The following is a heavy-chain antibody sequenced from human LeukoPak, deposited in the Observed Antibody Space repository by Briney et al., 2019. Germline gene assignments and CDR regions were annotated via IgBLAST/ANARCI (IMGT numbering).Heavy chain of an antibody. CDR2: ISDSGTYT. CDR1: GFTFSSCA. V-gene: IGHV3-23*01. CDR3: AKGITIFGVVTGPAFDI. D-gene: IGHD3-3*01. J-gene: IGHJ3*02. Sequence: GGSLRLSCAASGFTFSSCAMGWVRQAPGRGLEWVSGISDSGTYTYYADSVKGRFTISRDNSKNTLYLQMNSLRAEDTAVYYCAKGITIFGVVTGPAFDIWGQGTMVTVSS.